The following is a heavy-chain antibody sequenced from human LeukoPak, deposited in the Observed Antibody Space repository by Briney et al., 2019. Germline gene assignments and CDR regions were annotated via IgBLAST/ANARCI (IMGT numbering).Heavy chain of an antibody. D-gene: IGHD1-14*01. CDR1: GFTFGDYA. CDR2: MRSKDYGGTT. CDR3: ARSGPHRLYYYYMDV. J-gene: IGHJ6*03. V-gene: IGHV3-49*04. Sequence: PGGSLRLSCTASGFTFGDYAMSWVRQAPGKGVEGGGFMRSKDYGGTTEYAASVKGRFTISRDDSKSIAYLQMNSLRAEDTAVYYCARSGPHRLYYYYMDVWGKGTTVTVSS.